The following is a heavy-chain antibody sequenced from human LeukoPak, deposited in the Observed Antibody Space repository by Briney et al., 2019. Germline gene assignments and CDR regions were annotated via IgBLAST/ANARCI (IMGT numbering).Heavy chain of an antibody. J-gene: IGHJ3*01. CDR1: EFTFSRYA. V-gene: IGHV3-23*01. D-gene: IGHD4-17*01. Sequence: PGGSLGLSCAAPEFTFSRYAMTWVRQAPGKGLEWVSSITSRDGRTSYADSVKGRFTVSRDNSKNTLYLQVNYLRVEDTAVYYCARDPNGDYDGAFDFWGQGTLVTVSS. CDR2: ITSRDGRT. CDR3: ARDPNGDYDGAFDF.